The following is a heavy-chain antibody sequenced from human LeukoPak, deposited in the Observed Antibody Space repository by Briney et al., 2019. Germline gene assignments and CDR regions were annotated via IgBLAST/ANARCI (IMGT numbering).Heavy chain of an antibody. Sequence: SETLSLTCAVYGGSFSGYYWSWNRQPPGKGLEWIGEINHSGSTNYNPSLKSRVTISVDTSKNQFSLKLSSVTAADTAVYYCARGNRVVVVPAAMRGDYYYYGMDVWGQGTTVTVSS. V-gene: IGHV4-34*01. D-gene: IGHD2-2*01. CDR3: ARGNRVVVVPAAMRGDYYYYGMDV. J-gene: IGHJ6*02. CDR2: INHSGST. CDR1: GGSFSGYY.